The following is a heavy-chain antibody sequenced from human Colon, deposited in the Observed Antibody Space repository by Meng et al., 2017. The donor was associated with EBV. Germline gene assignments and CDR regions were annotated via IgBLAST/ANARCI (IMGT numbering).Heavy chain of an antibody. V-gene: IGHV4-39*01. D-gene: IGHD3-3*01. Sequence: QWPLQEAGPGLVKPSETLSPTCTVSNDSTRSSTSYWGWIRQSPGKGLEWIGSIYYSGTTNYNPSLNRRVTISVDTSKNVFSLKMTSVTAADTAVYYCARHRSINAFWSGYSLFGWFDPWGQGTLVTVSS. CDR2: IYYSGTT. J-gene: IGHJ5*02. CDR1: NDSTRSSTSY. CDR3: ARHRSINAFWSGYSLFGWFDP.